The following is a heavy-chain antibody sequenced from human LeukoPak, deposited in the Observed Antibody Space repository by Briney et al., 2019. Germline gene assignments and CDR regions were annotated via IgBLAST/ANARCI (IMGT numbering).Heavy chain of an antibody. CDR1: GYTFTSYG. D-gene: IGHD3-10*01. Sequence: ASVKVSCKASGYTFTSYGISWVRQAPGQGLEWMGWISAYNGNTNYAQKLQGRVTMTTDTSTSTAYMELRSLRSDDTAVYYCARDRLITMVRGVGSGDAFDIWGQGTMVTVSS. V-gene: IGHV1-18*01. CDR3: ARDRLITMVRGVGSGDAFDI. J-gene: IGHJ3*02. CDR2: ISAYNGNT.